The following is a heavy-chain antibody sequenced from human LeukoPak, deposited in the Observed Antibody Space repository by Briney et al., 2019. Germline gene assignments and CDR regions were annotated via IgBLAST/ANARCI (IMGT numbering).Heavy chain of an antibody. D-gene: IGHD6-19*01. CDR1: GFTFNSYN. CDR2: ISSSSTYI. CDR3: ARDPYSGGAYFDY. Sequence: GGSLRLSCAASGFTFNSYNMDWVRQAPGKGLEWVSSISSSSTYIYYADSVKGRFTISRDNAKNSLYLQMNSLRAEDTAVYYCARDPYSGGAYFDYWGQGTLVTVSS. V-gene: IGHV3-21*01. J-gene: IGHJ4*02.